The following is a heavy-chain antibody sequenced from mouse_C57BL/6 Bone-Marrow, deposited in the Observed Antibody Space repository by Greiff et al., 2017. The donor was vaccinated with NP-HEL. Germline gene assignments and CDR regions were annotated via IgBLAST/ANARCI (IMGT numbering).Heavy chain of an antibody. CDR2: IYPGSGST. CDR3: ARPLYGSSVDY. V-gene: IGHV1-55*01. J-gene: IGHJ2*01. Sequence: VQLQQSGAELVKPGASVKMSCKASGYTFTSYWITWVKQRPGQGLEWIGDIYPGSGSTNYNEKFKSKATLTVDTSSSTAYMQLSSLTSEDSAVYYCARPLYGSSVDYWGQGTTLTVSS. D-gene: IGHD1-1*01. CDR1: GYTFTSYW.